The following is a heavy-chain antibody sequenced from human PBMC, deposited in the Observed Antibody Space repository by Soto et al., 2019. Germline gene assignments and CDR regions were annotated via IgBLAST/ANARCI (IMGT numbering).Heavy chain of an antibody. J-gene: IGHJ6*03. D-gene: IGHD3-10*01. CDR1: EFSLSTSGVG. CDR2: TYWDDDK. CDR3: AHSPYYGAGSHQYYYYYYMDV. V-gene: IGHV2-5*02. Sequence: QITLKESGPTLVKPTQTLTLTCTFSEFSLSTSGVGVGWIRQPPGKPLEWLTLTYWDDDKRYSPSLRSRLTITKDTSKNQVVLTMTNMDSVDTATYYCAHSPYYGAGSHQYYYYYYMDVWARGTTVTVS.